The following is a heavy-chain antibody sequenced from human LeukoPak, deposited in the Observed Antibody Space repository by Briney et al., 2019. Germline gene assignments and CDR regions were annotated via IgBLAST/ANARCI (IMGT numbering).Heavy chain of an antibody. D-gene: IGHD1-26*01. CDR2: IRSKSNNYAT. J-gene: IGHJ4*02. Sequence: SGGSLRLSCAAPGFTFSGSAMHWVRQASGKGLEWVGRIRSKSNNYATLYAASVKGRFTISRDDSKNTAYLQMNSLKTEDTAVYYCASVGELPNDWGQGTLVTVSS. CDR1: GFTFSGSA. V-gene: IGHV3-73*01. CDR3: ASVGELPND.